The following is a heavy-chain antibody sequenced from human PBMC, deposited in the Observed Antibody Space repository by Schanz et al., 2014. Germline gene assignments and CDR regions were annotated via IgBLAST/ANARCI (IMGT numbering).Heavy chain of an antibody. CDR2: ITYDGSNK. CDR1: GFTFSRHA. CDR3: AGDWASGRYYSDY. Sequence: VQLVESGGGLVQPGGSLRLSCVVSGFTFSRHAMHWVRQAAGKGLEWVAAITYDGSNKYYAESVKGRFAISRDNSKDTLYLQMNSLRTEDTAVYYCAGDWASGRYYSDYWGQGTLVTVSS. J-gene: IGHJ4*02. V-gene: IGHV3-30*09. D-gene: IGHD1-26*01.